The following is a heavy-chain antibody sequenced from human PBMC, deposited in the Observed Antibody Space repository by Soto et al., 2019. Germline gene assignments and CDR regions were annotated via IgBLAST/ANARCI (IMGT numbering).Heavy chain of an antibody. CDR3: AREVSVFWTYYYYGMDV. D-gene: IGHD3-3*01. Sequence: GGSLRLSCTGSGFPFDDFAINWVRQAPGKGLEWVAVISYDGSNKYYADSVKGRFTISRDNSKNTLYLQMNSLRAEDTAVYYCAREVSVFWTYYYYGMDVWGQGTTVTVSS. J-gene: IGHJ6*02. CDR1: GFPFDDFA. V-gene: IGHV3-30*17. CDR2: ISYDGSNK.